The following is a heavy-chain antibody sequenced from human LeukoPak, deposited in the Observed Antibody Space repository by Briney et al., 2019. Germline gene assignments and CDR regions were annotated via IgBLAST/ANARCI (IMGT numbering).Heavy chain of an antibody. CDR2: IYYSGSN. V-gene: IGHV4-59*08. J-gene: IGHJ6*01. CDR1: GGSIKIYY. Sequence: SETLSLICSVSGGSIKIYYWRWMRQPRGKARVWFGYIYYSGSNNYNHPLQSRVTISVDTSKNQFSLRLSAVTAADTAIYYCARQPPGAKQGLLDGWLQRTTVTV. D-gene: IGHD1-26*01. CDR3: ARQPPGAKQGLLDG.